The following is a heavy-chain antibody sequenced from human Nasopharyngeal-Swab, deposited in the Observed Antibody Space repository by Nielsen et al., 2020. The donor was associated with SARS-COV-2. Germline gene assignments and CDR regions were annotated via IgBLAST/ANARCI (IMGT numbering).Heavy chain of an antibody. CDR1: GFTVSAFG. Sequence: GGSLRLSCVASGFTVSAFGMHWVRQAPGEVLEWVAHISYDGHTQYYSDSVTGRFTISRDNSKNTLDLQMNSLRPEDTAVYYCARDDGQLGDSWGQGTLVTVSS. J-gene: IGHJ4*02. D-gene: IGHD6-6*01. V-gene: IGHV3-30*03. CDR2: ISYDGHTQ. CDR3: ARDDGQLGDS.